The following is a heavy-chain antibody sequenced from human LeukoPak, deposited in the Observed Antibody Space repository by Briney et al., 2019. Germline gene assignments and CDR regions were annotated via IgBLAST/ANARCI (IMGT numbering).Heavy chain of an antibody. Sequence: GGSLRLSCGASGINFDAYAMHWVRRAPGKGLQWISLISADGGNTYYADSVKGRFTISTDNSRNSLYLQMNSLTTEDTAFYYCAKDKAGTIVWYGRWAIGLFDYWGQGTLLTVSS. CDR2: ISADGGNT. CDR1: GINFDAYA. V-gene: IGHV3-43*02. D-gene: IGHD6-13*01. CDR3: AKDKAGTIVWYGRWAIGLFDY. J-gene: IGHJ4*02.